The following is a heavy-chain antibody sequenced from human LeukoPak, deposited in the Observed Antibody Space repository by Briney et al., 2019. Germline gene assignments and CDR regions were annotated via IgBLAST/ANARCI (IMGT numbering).Heavy chain of an antibody. V-gene: IGHV3-33*01. CDR2: IWYDGSNK. CDR1: GFTFSSYG. D-gene: IGHD1-26*01. CDR3: ARDLHVGDYVGY. J-gene: IGHJ4*02. Sequence: GRSLRLSCAASGFTFSSYGMHWVRQAPGKGLEWVAVIWYDGSNKYYADSVKGRFTISRDNSKNTLYLQMNSLRAEATAVYYCARDLHVGDYVGYWGQGTLVTVSS.